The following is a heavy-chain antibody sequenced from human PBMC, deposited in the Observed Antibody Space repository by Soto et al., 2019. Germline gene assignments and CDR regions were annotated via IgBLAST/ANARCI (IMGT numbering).Heavy chain of an antibody. J-gene: IGHJ4*02. D-gene: IGHD1-1*01. CDR2: IIPIFGTA. CDR3: AREGLNWNQRGDFDY. V-gene: IGHV1-69*01. Sequence: QVQLVQSGAEVKKPGSSVKVSCKASGGTFSSYAISWVRQAPGQGLEWMGGIIPIFGTANYAQKFQGRVTITADESTSTDYMERSSLRSEDTAVYYCAREGLNWNQRGDFDYWGQGTLVTVYS. CDR1: GGTFSSYA.